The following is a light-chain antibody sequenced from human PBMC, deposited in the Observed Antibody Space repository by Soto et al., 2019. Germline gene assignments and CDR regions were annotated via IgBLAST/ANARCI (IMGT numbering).Light chain of an antibody. CDR3: VLYMGSGIWV. CDR1: SGSVSTSYY. V-gene: IGLV8-61*01. J-gene: IGLJ3*02. CDR2: STN. Sequence: QTVVTQEPWFSVSPGRTVTLTCGLSSGSVSTSYYPSWYQQTPGQAPRTLIYSTNTRSSGVPDRFSGSILGNKAALTITGAQADDESDYYCVLYMGSGIWVFGGGTKLTVL.